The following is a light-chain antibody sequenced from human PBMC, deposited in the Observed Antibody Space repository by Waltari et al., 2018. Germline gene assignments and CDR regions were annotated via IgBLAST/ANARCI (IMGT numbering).Light chain of an antibody. CDR3: QQRANWPYT. V-gene: IGKV3-11*01. J-gene: IGKJ2*01. Sequence: EVVLTQSPATLSLSPGERATLSCRASPSVNSFLAWYHQKPGQAPRLLIYDASNRATGIPARFSGSASGTDFTLTISSLEPEDFAVYYCQQRANWPYTFGRGTKLEIK. CDR2: DAS. CDR1: PSVNSF.